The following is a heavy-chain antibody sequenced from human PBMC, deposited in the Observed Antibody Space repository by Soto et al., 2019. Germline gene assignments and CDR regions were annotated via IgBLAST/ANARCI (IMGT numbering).Heavy chain of an antibody. CDR2: IYSGGST. CDR3: ARILDFWSGYYPTPYYYYYMDV. V-gene: IGHV3-66*01. D-gene: IGHD3-3*01. Sequence: GGSLRLSCAASGFTVSSNYMSWVRQAPGKWLEWVSVIYSGGSTYYADSVKGRFTISRDNSKNTLYLQMNSLRAEDTAVYYCARILDFWSGYYPTPYYYYYMDVWGKGTTVTVSS. J-gene: IGHJ6*03. CDR1: GFTVSSNY.